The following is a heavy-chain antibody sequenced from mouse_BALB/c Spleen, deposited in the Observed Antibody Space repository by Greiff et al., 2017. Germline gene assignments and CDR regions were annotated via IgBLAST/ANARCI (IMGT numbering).Heavy chain of an antibody. V-gene: IGHV1-7*01. CDR3: ARHPMDY. CDR2: INPSTGYT. CDR1: GYTFTSYW. Sequence: VMLVESGAELAKPGASVKMSCKASGYTFTSYWMHWVKQRPGQGLEWIGYINPSTGYTEYNQKFKDKATLTADKSSSTAYMQLSSLTSEDSAVYYCARHPMDYWGQGTSVTVSS. J-gene: IGHJ4*01.